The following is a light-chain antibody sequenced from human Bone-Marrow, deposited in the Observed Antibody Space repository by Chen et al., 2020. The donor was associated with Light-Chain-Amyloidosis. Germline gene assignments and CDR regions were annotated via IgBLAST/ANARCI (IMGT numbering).Light chain of an antibody. J-gene: IGLJ2*01. V-gene: IGLV1-47*01. CDR2: RNY. CDR3: AVWDDSLSGQV. CDR1: DSNIEGND. Sequence: SVLTQEPSPSGTPGQGVYISGSWSDSNIEGNDVDWYQQLPGAAPKLLIYRNYQRPSGVPDRFSAFKSGTSASLAISGLRSEDEGDYYCAVWDDSLSGQVFGGGTKLTVL.